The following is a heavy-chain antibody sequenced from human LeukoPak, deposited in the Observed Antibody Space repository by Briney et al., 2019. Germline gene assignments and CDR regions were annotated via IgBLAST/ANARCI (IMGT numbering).Heavy chain of an antibody. V-gene: IGHV1-18*01. CDR3: ARGVWGDALDI. Sequence: ASVKVSCKASGYTFYSHGVTWVRQAPGQGLEWMGWISTFTGNTNYAQKFQDRVTMTTDTSTSTAYMELRSLRSDDTAMYYCARGVWGDALDIWGQGTTVTVSS. CDR2: ISTFTGNT. D-gene: IGHD7-27*01. J-gene: IGHJ3*02. CDR1: GYTFYSHG.